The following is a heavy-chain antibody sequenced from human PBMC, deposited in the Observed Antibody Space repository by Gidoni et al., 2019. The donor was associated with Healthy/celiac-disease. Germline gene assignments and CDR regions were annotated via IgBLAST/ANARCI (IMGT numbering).Heavy chain of an antibody. D-gene: IGHD3-10*01. J-gene: IGHJ3*02. Sequence: RFTISRDNSKNTLYLQMNSLRAEDTAVYYCATRRGRSDAFDIWGQGTMVTVSS. V-gene: IGHV3-23*01. CDR3: ATRRGRSDAFDI.